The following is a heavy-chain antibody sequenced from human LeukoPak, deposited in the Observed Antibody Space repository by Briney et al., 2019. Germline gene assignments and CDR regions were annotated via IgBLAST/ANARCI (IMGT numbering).Heavy chain of an antibody. D-gene: IGHD2-15*01. Sequence: SETLSLTCTVSGYSISSGYYWGWIRQPPGKGLEWIGSIYHSGSTYYNPSLKSRVTISVDTSKNQFSLKLNSVTAADTAVYYCARRVASRPIYCFDYWGQGTLVTVSS. CDR3: ARRVASRPIYCFDY. CDR1: GYSISSGYY. V-gene: IGHV4-38-2*02. J-gene: IGHJ4*02. CDR2: IYHSGST.